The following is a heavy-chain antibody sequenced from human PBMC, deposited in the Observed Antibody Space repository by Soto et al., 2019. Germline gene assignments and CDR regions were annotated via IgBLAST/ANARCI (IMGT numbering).Heavy chain of an antibody. V-gene: IGHV3-30*09. D-gene: IGHD2-2*01. CDR2: ISFCGSSK. J-gene: IGHJ6*02. CDR1: GFPFSSYT. CDR3: ARDTMTSLAPYQGFYYYELVV. Sequence: PWGSLRLSCTASGFPFSSYTMHWLRRAPGKGLEWVGIISFCGSSKYYAAWLKGRIVISRDNSKDSLYLQMYTLSPDDTSMYYYARDTMTSLAPYQGFYYYELVVWGQGTTVNVSS.